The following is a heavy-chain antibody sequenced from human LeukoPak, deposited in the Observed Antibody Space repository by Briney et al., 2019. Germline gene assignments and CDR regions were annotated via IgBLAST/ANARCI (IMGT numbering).Heavy chain of an antibody. D-gene: IGHD3-22*01. Sequence: AETLSLTCTVSGGSFSTYYWSWIRQPAGKGLEWIGRISSSGSTNYNPFLKSRVTISVDTSKNQFSLKLSSVTAADTAVYYCARLVSSGYLDYWGQGTLVTVSS. CDR2: ISSSGST. J-gene: IGHJ4*02. V-gene: IGHV4-4*07. CDR3: ARLVSSGYLDY. CDR1: GGSFSTYY.